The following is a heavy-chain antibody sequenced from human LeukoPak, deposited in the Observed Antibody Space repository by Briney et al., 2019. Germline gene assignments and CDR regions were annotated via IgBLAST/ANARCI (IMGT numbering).Heavy chain of an antibody. V-gene: IGHV4-59*13. CDR3: ARSPGYYFDY. CDR2: IYYSWST. Sequence: SETLALTCTVSGGSISSDYWSWIRQPPGKGLEGIGYIYYSWSTNYNPSLKSRVTISVDTSKNPFSLKLSSVTAAATAVYYCARSPGYYFDYWGQGTLVTVSS. CDR1: GGSISSDY. J-gene: IGHJ4*02.